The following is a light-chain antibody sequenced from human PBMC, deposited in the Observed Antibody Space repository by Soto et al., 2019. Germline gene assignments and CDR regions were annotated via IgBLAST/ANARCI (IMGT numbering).Light chain of an antibody. Sequence: DIQMTQSPSSLSVSVGDRVTVTCRSNQSISTYLNWYQQKPGKVPKVLIYAASSLQSDVPSRFSGSGSGTDFTHSIISLQPEDFATYYCQQSYSVPLTFGGGTKLEIK. CDR3: QQSYSVPLT. CDR1: QSISTY. J-gene: IGKJ4*01. CDR2: AAS. V-gene: IGKV1-39*01.